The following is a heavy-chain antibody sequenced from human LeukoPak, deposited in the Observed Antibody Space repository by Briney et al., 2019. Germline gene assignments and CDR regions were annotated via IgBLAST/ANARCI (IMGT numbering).Heavy chain of an antibody. CDR1: GDYFSYFY. CDR2: IYYRGNT. V-gene: IGHV4-59*13. J-gene: IGHJ3*02. CDR3: AREVGYYDRTGSDEAFDI. Sequence: SETLSLTCTVSGDYFSYFYWRWIRQPPGNRLEWIGYIYYRGNTNYNPSLKSRVTMSVNTSKNQFSLKLNSVTVADTAVYYCAREVGYYDRTGSDEAFDIWGQGTMVTVSS. D-gene: IGHD3-22*01.